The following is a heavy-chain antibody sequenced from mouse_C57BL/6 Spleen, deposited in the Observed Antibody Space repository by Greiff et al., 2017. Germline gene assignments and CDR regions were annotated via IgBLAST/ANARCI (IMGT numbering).Heavy chain of an antibody. CDR3: ARVMRGYCDY. V-gene: IGHV8-12*01. CDR2: PYWDDDN. D-gene: IGHD2-3*01. CDR1: GFSLSTSGMG. J-gene: IGHJ2*01. Sequence: QVTLKVSGPGILQSSHTLSLTCSFSGFSLSTSGMGVSWIRHPSGKGLVWLAHPYWDDDNRNHPSLKSRLTISKDTSRNQVFLRITSVDTADTATYYCARVMRGYCDYWGQGTTLTVSS.